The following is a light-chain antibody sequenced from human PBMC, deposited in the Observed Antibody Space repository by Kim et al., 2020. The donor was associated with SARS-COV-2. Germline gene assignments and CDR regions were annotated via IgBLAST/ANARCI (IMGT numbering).Light chain of an antibody. J-gene: IGLJ2*01. CDR1: KLGDKY. CDR3: QAWDSSTGV. V-gene: IGLV3-1*01. Sequence: GYPGQTARITCSGDKLGDKYACWYQQKPGQSPVLVIYQDSKRPSRIPERFSGSNSGKTATLTISGTQAMDEADYYCQAWDSSTGVFGGGTPLTVL. CDR2: QDS.